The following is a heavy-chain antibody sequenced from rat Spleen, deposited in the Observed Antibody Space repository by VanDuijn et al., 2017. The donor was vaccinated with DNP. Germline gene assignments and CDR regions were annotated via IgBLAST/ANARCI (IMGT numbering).Heavy chain of an antibody. D-gene: IGHD1-11*01. CDR1: GFNFNDYW. V-gene: IGHV4-2*01. CDR3: TTVYGGYSGWFAS. J-gene: IGHJ3*01. CDR2: ISKDSSTI. Sequence: EVKLVESGGGLVQPGRSLKLSCAASGFNFNDYWMGWVRQAPGKGLEWIGEISKDSSTINYTPSLKDKFTISRDNARSTLYLQMDSLRSEDTATFYCTTVYGGYSGWFASWGQGTLVTVSS.